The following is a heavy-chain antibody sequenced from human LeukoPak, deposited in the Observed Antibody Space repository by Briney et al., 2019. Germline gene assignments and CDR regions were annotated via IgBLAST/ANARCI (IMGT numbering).Heavy chain of an antibody. CDR3: ARGLWVRNFDY. CDR2: IKQDGSEK. CDR1: GFTFSSYA. J-gene: IGHJ4*02. Sequence: PGGSLRLSCAASGFTFSSYAVSWVRQAPGKGLEWVANIKQDGSEKYYVDSVKGRFTISRDNAKNSLYLQMNSLRAEDTAVYYCARGLWVRNFDYWGQGTLVTVSS. D-gene: IGHD2-21*01. V-gene: IGHV3-7*05.